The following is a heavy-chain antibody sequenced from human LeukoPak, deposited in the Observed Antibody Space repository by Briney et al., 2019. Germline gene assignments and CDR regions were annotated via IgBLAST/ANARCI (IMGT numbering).Heavy chain of an antibody. Sequence: RGSLRLSCEASGFTFSSSWMHWVRQAPGKGLVWVSRINSDGSTTNYADSVKGRFIIPRDNAKNTLYLQMNSLRAEDTAVYYCTRPESSSSLACDHWGQGTLVTVSS. J-gene: IGHJ4*02. CDR2: INSDGSTT. CDR1: GFTFSSSW. CDR3: TRPESSSSLACDH. D-gene: IGHD2-2*01. V-gene: IGHV3-74*01.